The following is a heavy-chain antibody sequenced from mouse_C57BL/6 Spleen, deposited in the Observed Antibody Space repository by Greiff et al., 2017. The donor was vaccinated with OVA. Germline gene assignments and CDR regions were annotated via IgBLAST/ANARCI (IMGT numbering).Heavy chain of an antibody. Sequence: EVKLMESGGGLVQPGGSLKLSCAASGFTFSDYYMYWVRQTPEKRLEWVAYISNGGGSTYYPDTVKGRFTISRDNAKNTLYLQMSRLKSEDTAMYYCARQGNWDYWGQGTSVTVSS. CDR1: GFTFSDYY. CDR3: ARQGNWDY. J-gene: IGHJ4*01. D-gene: IGHD2-1*01. CDR2: ISNGGGST. V-gene: IGHV5-12*01.